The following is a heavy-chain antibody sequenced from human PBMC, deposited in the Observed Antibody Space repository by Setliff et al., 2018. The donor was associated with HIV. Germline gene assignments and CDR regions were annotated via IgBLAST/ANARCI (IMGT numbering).Heavy chain of an antibody. V-gene: IGHV3-11*01. Sequence: GSLRLSCTASGFTFSDYYMSWIRQAPGKGLEWVSHISSRGRTIYYADSVKGRFTISRDNAKNSLYLQMNSLRAEDTAVYYCASARIPTGGTSTSFDFWGQGALVTVSS. CDR2: ISSRGRTI. J-gene: IGHJ4*02. CDR1: GFTFSDYY. CDR3: ASARIPTGGTSTSFDF. D-gene: IGHD1-1*01.